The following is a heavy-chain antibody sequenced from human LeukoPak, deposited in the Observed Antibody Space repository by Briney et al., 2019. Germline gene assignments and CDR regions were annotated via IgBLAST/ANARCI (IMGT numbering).Heavy chain of an antibody. D-gene: IGHD2-2*01. Sequence: ASVKVCCKASGYTFTSYYMHWVRQAPGQGLEWMGIINPSGGSTSYAQKFQGRVTMTRDTSTSTVYMELSSLRSEDTAVYYCARIYCSSASCYGFFGYWGQGTLVTVSS. CDR3: ARIYCSSASCYGFFGY. V-gene: IGHV1-46*01. J-gene: IGHJ4*02. CDR1: GYTFTSYY. CDR2: INPSGGST.